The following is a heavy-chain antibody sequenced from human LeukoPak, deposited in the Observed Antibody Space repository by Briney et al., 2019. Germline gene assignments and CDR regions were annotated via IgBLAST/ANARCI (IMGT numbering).Heavy chain of an antibody. CDR3: ARDFGGLRYFDY. Sequence: GGSLRLSCAASGFTVSSNYMSWVRQARGVGLEWVSVIYSGGSTYYADSVKGRFTISRDNSKNTLYLQMNSLRAEDTAVYYCARDFGGLRYFDYWGQGTLVTVSS. CDR2: IYSGGST. D-gene: IGHD5-12*01. CDR1: GFTVSSNY. V-gene: IGHV3-66*02. J-gene: IGHJ4*02.